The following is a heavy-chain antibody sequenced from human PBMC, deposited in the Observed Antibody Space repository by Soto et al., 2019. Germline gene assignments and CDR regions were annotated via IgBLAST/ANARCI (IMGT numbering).Heavy chain of an antibody. V-gene: IGHV3-23*01. Sequence: EVQLLESGGGLVQPGGSLRLSCAASGFTFSIYAMSWVRQVPGKGLEWVSTISDSGGSAYYADSVKGRFTISRDNSKNPLYLQMTSLRAEDTAVYYCARPSGGKRGDALDLWGQGTMVTVSS. CDR3: ARPSGGKRGDALDL. D-gene: IGHD2-15*01. CDR2: ISDSGGSA. CDR1: GFTFSIYA. J-gene: IGHJ3*01.